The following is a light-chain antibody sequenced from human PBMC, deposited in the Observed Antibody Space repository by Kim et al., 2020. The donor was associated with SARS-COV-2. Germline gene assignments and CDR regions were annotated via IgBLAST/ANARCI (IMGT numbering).Light chain of an antibody. CDR1: SRAVGGYNY. Sequence: TVTLSCTGSSRAVGGYNYVSWYQQHPDKAPKLLIYEVTKRPSGVPDRFSGSKSGNKAALTVSGLQAEDEADYYCSSYAGGDSFCVFGGGTKVTVL. V-gene: IGLV2-8*01. J-gene: IGLJ1*01. CDR2: EVT. CDR3: SSYAGGDSFCV.